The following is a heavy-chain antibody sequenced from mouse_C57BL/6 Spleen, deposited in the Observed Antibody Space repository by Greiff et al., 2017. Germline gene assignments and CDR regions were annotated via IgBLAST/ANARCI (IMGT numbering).Heavy chain of an antibody. CDR2: ISSGSSTI. CDR3: ARRQTDY. Sequence: EVKLMESGGGLVKPGGSLKLSCAASGFTFSDYGMHWVRQAPEKGLEWVAYISSGSSTIYYADTVKGRFTIARDNAKNTLFLQMTSLRSEDTAMYYCARRQTDYWGQGTTLTVSS. D-gene: IGHD6-1*01. CDR1: GFTFSDYG. V-gene: IGHV5-17*01. J-gene: IGHJ2*01.